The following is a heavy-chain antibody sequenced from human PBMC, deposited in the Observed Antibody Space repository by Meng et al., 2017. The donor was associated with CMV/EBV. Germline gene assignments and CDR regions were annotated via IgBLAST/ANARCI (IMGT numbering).Heavy chain of an antibody. CDR2: IYTSGST. V-gene: IGHV4-4*07. CDR3: ARDSSGWYPHFDY. Sequence: LRETGRGLVRPSAPLSLTCLFSVGTISSYYWSWIRQPAGKGLEWIGRIYTSGSTNYNPSLKSRVTMSVDTSKNQFSLKLSSVTAADTAVYYCARDSSGWYPHFDYWGQGTLVTVSS. CDR1: VGTISSYY. J-gene: IGHJ4*02. D-gene: IGHD6-19*01.